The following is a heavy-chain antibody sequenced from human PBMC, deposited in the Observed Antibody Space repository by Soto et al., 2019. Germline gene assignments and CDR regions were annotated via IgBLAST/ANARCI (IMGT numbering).Heavy chain of an antibody. J-gene: IGHJ6*02. CDR3: ARVELLWFGEPSYGMDV. CDR1: GYTFTSYG. V-gene: IGHV1-18*04. D-gene: IGHD3-10*01. CDR2: ISAYNGNT. Sequence: VASVKVSCKASGYTFTSYGISWVRQAPGQGLEWMGWISAYNGNTNYAQKLRGRVTMTTDTSTSTAYMELRSLRSDDTAVYYCARVELLWFGEPSYGMDVWGQGTTVTVSS.